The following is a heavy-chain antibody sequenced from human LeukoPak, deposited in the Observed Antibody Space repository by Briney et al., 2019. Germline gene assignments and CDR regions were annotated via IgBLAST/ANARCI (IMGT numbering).Heavy chain of an antibody. Sequence: APVKVSCKASGYTFTSYDINWVRQATGQGLEWMGWMNPNSGNTGYAQKFQGRVTITRNTSISTAYMELSSLRSEDTAVYYCARSGGGLGDYVYWGQGTLVTVSS. CDR1: GYTFTSYD. D-gene: IGHD4-17*01. CDR2: MNPNSGNT. J-gene: IGHJ4*02. V-gene: IGHV1-8*03. CDR3: ARSGGGLGDYVY.